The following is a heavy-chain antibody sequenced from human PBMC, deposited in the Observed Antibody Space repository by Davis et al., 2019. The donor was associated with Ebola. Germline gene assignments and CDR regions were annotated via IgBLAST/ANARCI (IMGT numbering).Heavy chain of an antibody. Sequence: ASVKVSCKASGYTFTGYYMHWVRQAPGQGLEWMGRINPNSGGTNYAQKFQGRVTMTRDTSISTAYMELSRLRSDDTAVYYCARGPGTVITMVRGAVDYWGQGTLVTVSS. CDR2: INPNSGGT. V-gene: IGHV1-2*06. J-gene: IGHJ4*02. D-gene: IGHD3-10*01. CDR3: ARGPGTVITMVRGAVDY. CDR1: GYTFTGYY.